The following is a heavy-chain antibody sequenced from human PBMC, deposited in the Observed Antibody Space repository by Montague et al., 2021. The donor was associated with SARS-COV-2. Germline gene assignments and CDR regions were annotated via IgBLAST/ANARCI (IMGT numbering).Heavy chain of an antibody. CDR1: GFTFNTYD. CDR2: VSYDGSNK. J-gene: IGHJ4*02. D-gene: IGHD2-15*01. Sequence: SLRLSCAASGFTFNTYDMHWVRQAPGKGLEWVAVVSYDGSNKYYADSVKGRFTIPRDNSKNTLYLQMNSLRAEDTAVYYCAKDLTVDIVVVVAAIKDSAFDYWGQGTLVTVSS. V-gene: IGHV3-30*18. CDR3: AKDLTVDIVVVVAAIKDSAFDY.